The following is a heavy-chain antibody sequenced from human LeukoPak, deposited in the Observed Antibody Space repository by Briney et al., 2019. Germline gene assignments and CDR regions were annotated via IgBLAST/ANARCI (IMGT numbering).Heavy chain of an antibody. CDR3: AKVGYSSSGCFDY. Sequence: GGSLRLSCAASGFTVSSNYMSWVRQAPGKGLEWVSVIYSGGSTYYADSVKGRFTISRDNSKNTLYLQMNSLRAEDTAVYYCAKVGYSSSGCFDYWGQGTLVTVSS. J-gene: IGHJ4*02. D-gene: IGHD6-6*01. V-gene: IGHV3-53*01. CDR1: GFTVSSNY. CDR2: IYSGGST.